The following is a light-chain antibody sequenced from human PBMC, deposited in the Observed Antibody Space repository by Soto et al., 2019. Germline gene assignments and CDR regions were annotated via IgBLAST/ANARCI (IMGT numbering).Light chain of an antibody. CDR2: GAS. CDR3: QQYYNWWT. J-gene: IGKJ1*01. Sequence: EIVMTQSPATLSVARGDGATLSCRASQSVGSNLAWYQQKPGQAPRLLIYGASTRVTGIPARLSGSGSGTEFTLTISSLQSEDFAVYHCQQYYNWWTFGQGTKVDI. V-gene: IGKV3-15*01. CDR1: QSVGSN.